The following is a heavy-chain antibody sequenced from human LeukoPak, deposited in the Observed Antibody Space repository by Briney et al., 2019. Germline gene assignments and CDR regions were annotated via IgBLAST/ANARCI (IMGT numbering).Heavy chain of an antibody. CDR1: GFTFSSYA. CDR2: ISGSGGST. D-gene: IGHD2-15*01. CDR3: AKDGRVVAAIQSDY. J-gene: IGHJ4*02. V-gene: IGHV3-23*01. Sequence: PGESLRLSCAASGFTFSSYAMSWVRQAPGKGLEWVSAISGSGGSTYYADSVKGRFTISRDNSKNTLYLQMNILRAEDTAVYYCAKDGRVVAAIQSDYCGQGTLVTVSS.